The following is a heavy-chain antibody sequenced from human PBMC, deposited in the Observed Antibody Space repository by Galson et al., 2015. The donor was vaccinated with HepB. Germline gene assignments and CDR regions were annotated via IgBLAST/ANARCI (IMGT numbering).Heavy chain of an antibody. CDR1: GGSFSGYY. CDR2: INHSGST. Sequence: QVQLQESGPGLVKPSETLSLTCAVYGGSFSGYYWSWIRQPPGKGLEWIGEINHSGSTNYNPSLKSRVTISVDKSKNQFSLKLSSVTAADTAVYYCASHPGEGGHWGQGTLVTVSS. J-gene: IGHJ4*02. V-gene: IGHV4-34*10. CDR3: ASHPGEGGH. D-gene: IGHD3-16*01.